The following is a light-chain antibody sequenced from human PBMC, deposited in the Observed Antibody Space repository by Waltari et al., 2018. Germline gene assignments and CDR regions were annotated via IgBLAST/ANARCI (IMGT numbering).Light chain of an antibody. CDR2: GAS. CDR3: QQYNSYPWT. J-gene: IGKJ1*01. Sequence: EIVMTQSPATLSVSPGARATLSCRASQRVSSPLAWYQQKPGQPPRLLIYGASTRATATPARFSGSGSGTEFTLAISSLQSEDFAVYYCQQYNSYPWTFGQGTNVEIK. CDR1: QRVSSP. V-gene: IGKV3D-15*01.